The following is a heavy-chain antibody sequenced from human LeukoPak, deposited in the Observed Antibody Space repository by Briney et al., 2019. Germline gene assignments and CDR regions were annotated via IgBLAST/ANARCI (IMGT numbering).Heavy chain of an antibody. J-gene: IGHJ4*02. D-gene: IGHD2-2*01. CDR1: GFTVSSKY. Sequence: PGGSLRLSCAASGFTVSSKYMNWVRQAPGKGLEWVAVISYDGSNKYYADSVKGRFTISRDNSKNTLYLQMNSLRAEDTAVYYCASMNIVVVPAANPAYPFDYWGQGTLVTVSS. V-gene: IGHV3-30-3*01. CDR2: ISYDGSNK. CDR3: ASMNIVVVPAANPAYPFDY.